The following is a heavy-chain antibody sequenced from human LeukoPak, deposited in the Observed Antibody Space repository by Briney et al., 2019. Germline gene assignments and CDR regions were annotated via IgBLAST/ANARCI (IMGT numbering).Heavy chain of an antibody. CDR1: GFTFSSYW. V-gene: IGHV3-74*01. D-gene: IGHD3-3*01. CDR2: INSDGSST. J-gene: IGHJ3*02. Sequence: GGSLRLSCAASGFTFSSYWMHWVRQAPGKGLVWVSRINSDGSSTSYADSVKGRFTISRDNAKNTLYLQMNSLRAEDTAVYYCARVHYDFWSGWKGGAFDIWGQGTMVTVSS. CDR3: ARVHYDFWSGWKGGAFDI.